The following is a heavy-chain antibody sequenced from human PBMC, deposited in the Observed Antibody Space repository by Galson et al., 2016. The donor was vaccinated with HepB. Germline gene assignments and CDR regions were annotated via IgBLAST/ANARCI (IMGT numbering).Heavy chain of an antibody. V-gene: IGHV3-30-3*01. D-gene: IGHD1-26*01. J-gene: IGHJ4*02. Sequence: SLRLSCAASGFTFSTYAMHWVRQAPGKGLEWVAVVSFDGSNKYYADSVKGRFTISRDNSKNTLYLQMNSLRAEDTAVYYCARDPSGRYVPYTPYFDCWGQGTLVTVSS. CDR1: GFTFSTYA. CDR3: ARDPSGRYVPYTPYFDC. CDR2: VSFDGSNK.